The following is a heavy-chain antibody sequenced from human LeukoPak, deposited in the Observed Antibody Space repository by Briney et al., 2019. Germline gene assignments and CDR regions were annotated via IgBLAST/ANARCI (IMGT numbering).Heavy chain of an antibody. V-gene: IGHV1-2*02. CDR3: ARVRAAADYYFDY. Sequence: ASVKVSCKASGYTFTGYYIHWVRQAPGQGLEWMGWINPNSGGTNYAQKFQGRVTMTRDTSISTAYMERSRLRSDDTAVYYCARVRAAADYYFDYWGQGTLVTVSS. CDR1: GYTFTGYY. CDR2: INPNSGGT. J-gene: IGHJ4*02. D-gene: IGHD6-13*01.